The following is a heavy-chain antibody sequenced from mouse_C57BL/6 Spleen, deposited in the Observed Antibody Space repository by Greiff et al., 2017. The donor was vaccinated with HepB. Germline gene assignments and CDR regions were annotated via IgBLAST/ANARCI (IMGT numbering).Heavy chain of an antibody. CDR1: GYTFTSYW. CDR3: TRRAYDYDEAGFAY. D-gene: IGHD2-4*01. Sequence: EVKLVESGTVLARPGASVKMSCKTSGYTFTSYWMHWVKQRPGQGLEWIGAIYPGNSDTSYNQKFKGKAKLTAVTSASTAYMELSSLTNEDSAVYYCTRRAYDYDEAGFAYWGQGTLVTVSA. J-gene: IGHJ3*01. CDR2: IYPGNSDT. V-gene: IGHV1-5*01.